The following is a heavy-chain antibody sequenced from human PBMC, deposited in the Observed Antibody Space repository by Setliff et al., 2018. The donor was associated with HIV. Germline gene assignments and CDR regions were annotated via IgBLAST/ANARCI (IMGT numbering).Heavy chain of an antibody. CDR1: GGSMNSHY. V-gene: IGHV4-59*11. CDR2: IYYSVST. CDR3: ARAVSHVDY. J-gene: IGHJ4*02. Sequence: KPSETLSLTCTVSGGSMNSHYWSWIRQSPGRGLEWIGYIYYSVSTKYNPSLKSRVSMSIDTSKNQFSLKMSSVTAADTAVYYCARAVSHVDYWGQGTLVTVSS.